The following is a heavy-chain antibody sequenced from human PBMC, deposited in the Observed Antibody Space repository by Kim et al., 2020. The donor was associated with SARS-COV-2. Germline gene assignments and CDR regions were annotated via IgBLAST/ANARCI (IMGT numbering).Heavy chain of an antibody. CDR2: INSDGSTT. V-gene: IGHV3-74*01. CDR3: ARRQFTSGWYYFDY. D-gene: IGHD6-19*01. Sequence: GGSLRLSCAASGFTFSSHWMHWVRQAPGKGLVWVSRINSDGSTTSYADSVKGRFTISRDNAKNTLFLQMNSLRADDTAVYYCARRQFTSGWYYFDYWGQGTLVTVSS. CDR1: GFTFSSHW. J-gene: IGHJ4*02.